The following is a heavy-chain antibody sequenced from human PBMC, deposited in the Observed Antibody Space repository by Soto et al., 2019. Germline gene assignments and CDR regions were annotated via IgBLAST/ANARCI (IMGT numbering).Heavy chain of an antibody. V-gene: IGHV1-69*13. Sequence: ASVKVSCKASGGTFSSYAISWVRQAPGQGLEWMGGIIPIFGTANYAQKFQGRVTITADESTSTAYMELSSLRSEDTAVYYCAIQLREGTANGIQGFYYGRDVWRQGTTVTVSS. D-gene: IGHD1-1*01. CDR1: GGTFSSYA. J-gene: IGHJ6*02. CDR3: AIQLREGTANGIQGFYYGRDV. CDR2: IIPIFGTA.